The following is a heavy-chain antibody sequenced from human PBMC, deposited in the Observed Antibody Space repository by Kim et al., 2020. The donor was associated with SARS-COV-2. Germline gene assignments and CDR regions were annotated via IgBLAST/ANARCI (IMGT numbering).Heavy chain of an antibody. J-gene: IGHJ6*01. CDR3: ARDFYDSSGPSFYYYYYG. D-gene: IGHD3-22*01. CDR2: ISYDGSNK. Sequence: GRSLRLSCAASGFTFSSYAMHWVRQAPGKGLEWVAVISYDGSNKYYADSVKGRFTISRDNSKNTLYLQMNSLRAEDTAVYYCARDFYDSSGPSFYYYYYG. V-gene: IGHV3-30*04. CDR1: GFTFSSYA.